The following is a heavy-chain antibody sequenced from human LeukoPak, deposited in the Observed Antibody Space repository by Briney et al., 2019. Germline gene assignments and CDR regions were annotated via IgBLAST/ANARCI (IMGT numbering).Heavy chain of an antibody. J-gene: IGHJ4*02. V-gene: IGHV3-48*04. CDR1: GITLSNYG. CDR3: ARDYRYAFDN. Sequence: GGSLRLSCAVSGITLSNYGMSWVRQAPGKGPEWISYIGISSGRTMYADSVKGRFTISRDTAKKSLYLQMNSLRVEDTAVYYCARDYRYAFDNWGQGTLVTVSS. CDR2: IGISSGRT. D-gene: IGHD5-12*01.